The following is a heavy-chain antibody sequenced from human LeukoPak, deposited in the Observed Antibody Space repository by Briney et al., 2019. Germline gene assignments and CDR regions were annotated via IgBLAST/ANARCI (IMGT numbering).Heavy chain of an antibody. D-gene: IGHD6-19*01. CDR1: GGSMSSYY. J-gene: IGHJ3*01. CDR2: IFYSGST. V-gene: IGHV4-59*08. Sequence: SETLSLTCTVSGGSMSSYYWSWIRQPPGKGVEWIGHIFYSGSTEYNPSLKTRVTISVDTSKNQFSLRLSSVTAADTAVYYCARLSSGWVNAFDLWGQGTMVTVSS. CDR3: ARLSSGWVNAFDL.